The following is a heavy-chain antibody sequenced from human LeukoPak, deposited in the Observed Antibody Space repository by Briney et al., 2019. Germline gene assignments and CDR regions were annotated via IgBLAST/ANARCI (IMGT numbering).Heavy chain of an antibody. CDR3: ATIPILTGYLRYNWFDP. V-gene: IGHV1-24*01. CDR2: FDPEDGET. J-gene: IGHJ5*02. Sequence: ASVKVSCKVSGHTLTELSMHWVRQAPGKGLEWMGGFDPEDGETIYAQKFQGRVTMTEDTSTDTAYMELSSLRSEDTAVYYCATIPILTGYLRYNWFDPWGQGTLVTVSS. D-gene: IGHD3-9*01. CDR1: GHTLTELS.